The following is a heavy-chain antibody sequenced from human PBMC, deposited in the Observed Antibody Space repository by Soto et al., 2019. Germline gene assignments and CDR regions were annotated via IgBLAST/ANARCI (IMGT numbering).Heavy chain of an antibody. CDR3: ARSIAAAGDY. D-gene: IGHD6-13*01. CDR2: IKEDGSEK. Sequence: EVQVVESGGGLVQPGGSLRLSCAASGFTFSSYWMSWVRQAPGKGLEWVANIKEDGSEKFYVDSVKGRFTIARDNAKNSVYLQMNSLRAEDTAVYYCARSIAAAGDYWGQGTLVIVSS. V-gene: IGHV3-7*03. CDR1: GFTFSSYW. J-gene: IGHJ4*02.